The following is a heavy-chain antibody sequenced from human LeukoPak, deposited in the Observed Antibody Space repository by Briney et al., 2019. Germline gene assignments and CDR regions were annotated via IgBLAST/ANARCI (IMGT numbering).Heavy chain of an antibody. CDR3: VRSADIWFGEGNFDY. J-gene: IGHJ4*02. CDR2: IYYSGST. V-gene: IGHV4-39*07. D-gene: IGHD3-10*01. CDR1: DGSISSSNYY. Sequence: PSETLSLTCSVSDGSISSSNYYWGWIRQPPGEGLDWIGSIYYSGSTYYNPSLKSRVTISVDTSKNQFSLNLSSVTAADTAVYYCVRSADIWFGEGNFDYWGQGTLVTVSS.